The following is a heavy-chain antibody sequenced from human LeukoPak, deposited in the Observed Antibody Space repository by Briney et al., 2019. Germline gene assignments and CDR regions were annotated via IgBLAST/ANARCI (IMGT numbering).Heavy chain of an antibody. J-gene: IGHJ4*02. CDR3: SRGLASRKLGY. CDR2: IHPSGML. Sequence: SQTLSLTCTVSGASFNSDDQYWNWIRQSPGKGLEWIGSIHPSGMLYNNPSLESRVTMSRDTSKNPFSLNLNSVTAADTAVYFCSRGLASRKLGYWGQGILVTVSS. V-gene: IGHV4-31*03. D-gene: IGHD6-19*01. CDR1: GASFNSDDQY.